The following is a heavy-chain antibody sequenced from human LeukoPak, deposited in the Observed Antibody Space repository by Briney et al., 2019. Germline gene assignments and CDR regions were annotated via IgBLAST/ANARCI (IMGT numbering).Heavy chain of an antibody. J-gene: IGHJ2*01. CDR3: ARGGVGGDPTGYWYFDL. CDR2: ISSSSSYI. Sequence: PGGSLRLSCEGSGFVFSSYSMNWVRQAPGKGLEWVSSISSSSSYIYYADSVKGRFTISRDNAKNSLYLQMNSLRAEDTAVYYCARGGVGGDPTGYWYFDLWGRGTLVTVSS. V-gene: IGHV3-21*01. D-gene: IGHD2-8*02. CDR1: GFVFSSYS.